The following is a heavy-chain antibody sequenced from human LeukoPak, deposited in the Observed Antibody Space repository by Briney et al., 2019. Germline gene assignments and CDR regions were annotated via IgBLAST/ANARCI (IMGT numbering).Heavy chain of an antibody. V-gene: IGHV3-11*06. CDR3: ARITSGSYFDY. CDR1: GFTFSDYY. D-gene: IGHD1-26*01. CDR2: ISSSSSYT. J-gene: IGHJ4*02. Sequence: GGSLRLPCAASGFTFSDYYMSWIRQAPGEGLEWVSYISSSSSYTNYADSVKGRFTISRDNAKNSLYLQMNSLRAEDTAVYYCARITSGSYFDYWGQGTLVTVSS.